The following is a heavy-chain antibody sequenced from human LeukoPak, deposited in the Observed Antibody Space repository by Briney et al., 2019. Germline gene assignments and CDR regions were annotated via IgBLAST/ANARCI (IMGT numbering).Heavy chain of an antibody. J-gene: IGHJ4*02. CDR2: INAPGGTT. V-gene: IGHV3-23*01. CDR1: GFTFSSYA. Sequence: GGSLRLSCAASGFTFSSYAMSWVRQAPGKGLEWVSLINAPGGTTYYADSVKGRFTISRDNSNNTLYLQMNSLRAEDTAVYYCAKVLSSSSPDYWGQGTLVTVSS. D-gene: IGHD6-13*01. CDR3: AKVLSSSSPDY.